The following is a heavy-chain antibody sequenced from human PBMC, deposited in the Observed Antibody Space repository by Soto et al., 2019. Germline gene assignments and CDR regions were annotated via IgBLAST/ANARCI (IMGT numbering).Heavy chain of an antibody. CDR1: GFTVSSYA. J-gene: IGHJ4*02. CDR2: ISHDGTTE. CDR3: ARLVKFTSGWS. D-gene: IGHD6-19*01. Sequence: QVHLVESGGGVVQPGRSLRLSCAASGFTVSSYAMNWVRRAPGKGLEWVAAISHDGTTEYYADSVKGRFTVSRDNSKNNVYLQMDSLRPEDTALFYCARLVKFTSGWSWGQGTLVSVSS. V-gene: IGHV3-30-3*01.